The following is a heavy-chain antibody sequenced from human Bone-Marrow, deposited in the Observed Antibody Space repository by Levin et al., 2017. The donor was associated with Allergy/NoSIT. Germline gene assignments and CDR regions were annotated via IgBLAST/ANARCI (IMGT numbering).Heavy chain of an antibody. Sequence: AGGSLRLSCAVSGYSISSGYYWAWIRQPPGKGLEWIGSMYHSGTTYYNPSLNSRVSISVETSKNQFSLKVRSVTAADTAVYYCVRDAPEYIESPGEGFDYWGQGTLVTVSS. CDR2: MYHSGTT. CDR1: GYSISSGYY. CDR3: VRDAPEYIESPGEGFDY. D-gene: IGHD6-6*01. V-gene: IGHV4-38-2*02. J-gene: IGHJ4*02.